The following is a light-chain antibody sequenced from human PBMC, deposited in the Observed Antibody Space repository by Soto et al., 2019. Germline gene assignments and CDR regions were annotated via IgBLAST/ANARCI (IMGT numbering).Light chain of an antibody. CDR3: QQTSSTPVT. CDR1: QGIRNN. V-gene: IGKV1-39*01. Sequence: DIQRTQSPAPLFASVGDRATITCRASQGIRNNLGWYQQRPGKDPKSLIYGTSNLQSGVPSRFSGSGSGTLFNLTISSLQTEDFATDYCQQTSSTPVTFGQGTQVDIK. J-gene: IGKJ5*01. CDR2: GTS.